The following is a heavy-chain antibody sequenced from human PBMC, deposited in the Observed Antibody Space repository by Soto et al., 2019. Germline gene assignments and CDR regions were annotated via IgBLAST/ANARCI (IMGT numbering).Heavy chain of an antibody. D-gene: IGHD3-22*01. CDR3: ARVKGNYDSSGYYFDAFDI. CDR2: IYYDGNT. CDR1: GDSISSNSHY. J-gene: IGHJ3*02. Sequence: PSETLSLTCTVSGDSISSNSHYWGWIRQPPGKGLESIANIYYDGNTYYNPSLKSRVTISLDTSKNQFSLRLNSVTAADTAVYYCARVKGNYDSSGYYFDAFDIWGQGTMVTVSS. V-gene: IGHV4-39*01.